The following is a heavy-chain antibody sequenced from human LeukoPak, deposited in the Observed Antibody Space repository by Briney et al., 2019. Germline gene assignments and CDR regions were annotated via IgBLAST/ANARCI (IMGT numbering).Heavy chain of an antibody. D-gene: IGHD2-15*01. CDR1: GCSISSGAYS. J-gene: IGHJ6*02. Sequence: SETLSLTCAVSGCSISSGAYSWIWIRQPPGKGLEWIGYIYPSGTTYYNPSLKSRVTISVDRSKNQFSLKLSSVTAADTAVYYCARVGCSGGSCSYGMDVWDQGTTVTVSS. CDR2: IYPSGTT. V-gene: IGHV4-30-2*01. CDR3: ARVGCSGGSCSYGMDV.